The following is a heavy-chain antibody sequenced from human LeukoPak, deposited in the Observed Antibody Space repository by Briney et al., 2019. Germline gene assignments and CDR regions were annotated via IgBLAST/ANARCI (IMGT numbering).Heavy chain of an antibody. Sequence: GASVKVSCKVSGYTLTELSMHWVRQAPGKGLEWMGDFDPEDGETIYAQKFQGRVTMTEDTSTDTAYMELSSLRSEDTAVYYCATGPRPPSGYDGFDYWGQGTLVTVSS. CDR2: FDPEDGET. V-gene: IGHV1-24*01. CDR3: ATGPRPPSGYDGFDY. CDR1: GYTLTELS. D-gene: IGHD5-12*01. J-gene: IGHJ4*02.